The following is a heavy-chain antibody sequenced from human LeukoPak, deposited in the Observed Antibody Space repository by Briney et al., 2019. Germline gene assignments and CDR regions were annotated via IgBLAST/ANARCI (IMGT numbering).Heavy chain of an antibody. CDR3: ARKGYQLLSTNWFDP. CDR1: GYSISSGYY. J-gene: IGHJ5*02. CDR2: VYHSGST. Sequence: PSETLSLTCAVSGYSISSGYYCGWIRQPPGKGLEWIGSVYHSGSTYYSPSLKSRVTISVDTSKNQFSLKLSSVTAPDTAVYYCARKGYQLLSTNWFDPGGQGTLVTVSS. D-gene: IGHD2-2*01. V-gene: IGHV4-38-2*01.